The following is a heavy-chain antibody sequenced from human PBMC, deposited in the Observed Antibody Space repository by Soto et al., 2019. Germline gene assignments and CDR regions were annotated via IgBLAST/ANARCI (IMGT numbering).Heavy chain of an antibody. CDR2: IHNDGSTT. D-gene: IGHD1-7*01. V-gene: IGHV3-74*01. CDR1: GFTFSSYW. CDR3: ARDHWNSY. J-gene: IGHJ4*01. Sequence: GGSLRLSCAASGFTFSSYWMHWVRQAPGKGLMWVSRIHNDGSTTRYADSVKGRFTISRDNAKNTLYLQMSSLRVEDTAVYYCARDHWNSYWGQGPLVTSPQ.